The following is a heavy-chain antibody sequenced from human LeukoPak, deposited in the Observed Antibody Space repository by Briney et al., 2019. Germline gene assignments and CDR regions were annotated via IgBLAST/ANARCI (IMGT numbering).Heavy chain of an antibody. CDR3: AHRISVTRGDYYYYAMDV. CDR1: GFSLTTGGVS. D-gene: IGHD4-17*01. Sequence: SGPTLVNPTETLTLTCTFSGFSLTTGGVSVGWIRQPPGKALQWLGFIYWNDDKRYSPSLNNRLTITKDTSKNQVVLRMTNMDPVDTGTYYCAHRISVTRGDYYYYAMDVWGQGTTVTVSS. CDR2: IYWNDDK. J-gene: IGHJ6*02. V-gene: IGHV2-5*01.